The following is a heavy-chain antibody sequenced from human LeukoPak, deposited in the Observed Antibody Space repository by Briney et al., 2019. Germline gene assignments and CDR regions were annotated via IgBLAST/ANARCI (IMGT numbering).Heavy chain of an antibody. D-gene: IGHD3-10*01. V-gene: IGHV4-34*01. CDR3: ARGESPQDYYGSGRNGSLKNWFDP. Sequence: SETLSLTCAVYGGSFSGYYWSWIRQPPGKGLEWLGEINHSGSTNYNPSLKSRVTISVDTSKNQFSLKLSSVTAADTAVYYCARGESPQDYYGSGRNGSLKNWFDPWGEGTLVTVSS. J-gene: IGHJ5*02. CDR1: GGSFSGYY. CDR2: INHSGST.